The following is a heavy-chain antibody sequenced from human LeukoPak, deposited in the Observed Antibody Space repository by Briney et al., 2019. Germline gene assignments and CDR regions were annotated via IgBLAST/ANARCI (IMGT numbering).Heavy chain of an antibody. CDR3: ASDGAPAIAAAGESGFDP. Sequence: GASVKVSCTASGYTFTGYYMHWVRQAPGQGLEGMGWINPNSGGTNYAQKFQGRVTMTRETSISPAYMELSRLRSDEADVYYCASDGAPAIAAAGESGFDPWGQGTLVTVSS. D-gene: IGHD6-13*01. J-gene: IGHJ5*02. CDR2: INPNSGGT. CDR1: GYTFTGYY. V-gene: IGHV1-2*02.